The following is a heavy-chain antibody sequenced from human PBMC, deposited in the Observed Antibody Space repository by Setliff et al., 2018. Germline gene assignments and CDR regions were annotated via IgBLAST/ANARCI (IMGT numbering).Heavy chain of an antibody. CDR3: ARVSTVTTWPYYYYMDV. CDR2: IYTSGST. J-gene: IGHJ6*03. CDR1: GGSISSYY. D-gene: IGHD4-4*01. V-gene: IGHV4-4*07. Sequence: SETLSLTCTVYGGSISSYYWSWIRQPAGKGLEWIGRIYTSGSTNYNPSLKSRVTMSVGTSKNQFSLKLSSVTAADTAVYYCARVSTVTTWPYYYYMDVWGKGTTVTVSS.